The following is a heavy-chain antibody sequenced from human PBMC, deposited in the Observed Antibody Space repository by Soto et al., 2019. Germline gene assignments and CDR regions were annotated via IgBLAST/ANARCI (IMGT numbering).Heavy chain of an antibody. D-gene: IGHD3-3*01. CDR1: GYTFSTYW. CDR2: ISPYDSEA. CDR3: ITGYYTWFDP. V-gene: IGHV5-51*01. Sequence: PGESLKISCKGSGYTFSTYWIGRVRRVAGKGLEWMVIISPYDSEATYSPSFQGRVTNSADTSITTAYLQWSSLEASDTAIYYCITGYYTWFDPWGPGTLVTVSS. J-gene: IGHJ5*02.